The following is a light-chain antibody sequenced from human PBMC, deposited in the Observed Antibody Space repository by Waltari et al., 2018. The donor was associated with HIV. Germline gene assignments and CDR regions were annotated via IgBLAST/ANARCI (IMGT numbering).Light chain of an antibody. V-gene: IGKV1-5*03. CDR3: QQYNSYSWT. CDR2: KAS. Sequence: DIQMTQSPSTLSSSVGDRITITCRASQSISSWLAWYQQKSWKAPTLLFCKASSFKSGVPSRFSGSGYGTEFPLTINSLQPDDFATYYWQQYNSYSWTFGQGTKVEIK. J-gene: IGKJ1*01. CDR1: QSISSW.